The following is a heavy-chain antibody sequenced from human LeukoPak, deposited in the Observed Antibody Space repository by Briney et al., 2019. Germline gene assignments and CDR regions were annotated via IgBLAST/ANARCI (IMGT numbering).Heavy chain of an antibody. CDR2: INWNSVST. Sequence: GGSLRLSCAASGFTFGDYGVIWVRRAPGKGLEWVSGINWNSVSTLYAASVKGRFTISRDNAKNSLSLQMNSLRVEDTAFYYCARSGDYDILTGYFDYWGQGTLVTVSS. CDR1: GFTFGDYG. D-gene: IGHD3-9*01. CDR3: ARSGDYDILTGYFDY. J-gene: IGHJ4*02. V-gene: IGHV3-20*04.